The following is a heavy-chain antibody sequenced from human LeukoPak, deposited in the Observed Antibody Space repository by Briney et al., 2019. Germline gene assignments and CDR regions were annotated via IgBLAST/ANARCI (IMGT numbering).Heavy chain of an antibody. Sequence: GGSLRLSCEVSGFSLTTYGMLWVRQAPGKGLECVAFIRSNGINTYYGDSVKGRFTISRDISKSTLYLQMNSVTTDVTSLYFCAKDRPLKGGFDPWGQGSLVIVSS. J-gene: IGHJ5*02. CDR2: IRSNGINT. V-gene: IGHV3-30*02. CDR1: GFSLTTYG. CDR3: AKDRPLKGGFDP. D-gene: IGHD3-16*01.